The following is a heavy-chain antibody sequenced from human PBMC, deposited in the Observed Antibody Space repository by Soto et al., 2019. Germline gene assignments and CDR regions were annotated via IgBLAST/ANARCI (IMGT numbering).Heavy chain of an antibody. D-gene: IGHD6-19*01. Sequence: PGGSLRLSCAASGFTFSSYAMSWVRQAPGKGLEWVSAISGSGGSTYYADSVKGRFTISRDNSKNTLYLQMNSLRAEDTAVYYCARDLGYSSGWYGAFDIWGQGTMVTVSS. CDR1: GFTFSSYA. CDR2: ISGSGGST. J-gene: IGHJ3*02. CDR3: ARDLGYSSGWYGAFDI. V-gene: IGHV3-23*01.